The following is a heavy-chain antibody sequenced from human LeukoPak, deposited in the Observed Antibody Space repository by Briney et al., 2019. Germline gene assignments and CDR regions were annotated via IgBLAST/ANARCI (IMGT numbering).Heavy chain of an antibody. CDR2: IYYSGST. J-gene: IGHJ5*02. Sequence: SETLSLTCTVSGGSISSSSYYWGWIRQPPGKGLEWIGSIYYSGSTYYNPSLKSRVTISVDTSKNQFSLKLSSVTAADTAVYYCARPVYGSGFRFDPWGQGTLVTVSS. V-gene: IGHV4-39*01. CDR3: ARPVYGSGFRFDP. CDR1: GGSISSSSYY. D-gene: IGHD3-10*01.